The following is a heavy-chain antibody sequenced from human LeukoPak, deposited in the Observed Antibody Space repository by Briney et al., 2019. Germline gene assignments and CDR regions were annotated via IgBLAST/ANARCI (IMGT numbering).Heavy chain of an antibody. V-gene: IGHV4-30-4*01. CDR1: GGSISSGDCY. D-gene: IGHD3-22*01. CDR3: ARAVLGRGWLLDYFDY. J-gene: IGHJ4*02. CDR2: IYYSGST. Sequence: SETLSLTCTVSGGSISSGDCYWNWIRQPPGTGLEWIGYIYYSGSTYYNPSLKTRITMSVDTSKNQFSLKLSSVTAADTAVYYCARAVLGRGWLLDYFDYWGQGTLVTVSS.